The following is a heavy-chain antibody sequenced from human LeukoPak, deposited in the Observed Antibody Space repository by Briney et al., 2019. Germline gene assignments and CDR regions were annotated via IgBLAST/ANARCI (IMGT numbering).Heavy chain of an antibody. J-gene: IGHJ5*02. CDR3: AKAGGRYSSSSVYNWFDP. CDR1: GFTFSSYA. Sequence: GGSLRLSCAASGFTFSSYAMSWVRHAPGKGLEWVSVINSGGSTYYADSVKGRFTISRDNSKNTLYLQINNLRAEDTAVYYCAKAGGRYSSSSVYNWFDPWGQGTLVTVSS. D-gene: IGHD6-6*01. CDR2: INSGGST. V-gene: IGHV3-23*01.